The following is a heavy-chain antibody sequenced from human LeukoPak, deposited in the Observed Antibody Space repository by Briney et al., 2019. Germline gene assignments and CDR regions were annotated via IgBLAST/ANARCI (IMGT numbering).Heavy chain of an antibody. CDR3: ARLGSSDAFDI. D-gene: IGHD1-26*01. CDR1: GGSISSSSYY. Sequence: SETLSLTCTVSGGSISSSSYYWGWIRQPPGKGLEWIGSFYYSGNTYYNPSLKSRVTISLDTSKNQFSLKLSSVTAADTAVYYCARLGSSDAFDIWGQGTMVTVSS. CDR2: FYYSGNT. V-gene: IGHV4-39*01. J-gene: IGHJ3*02.